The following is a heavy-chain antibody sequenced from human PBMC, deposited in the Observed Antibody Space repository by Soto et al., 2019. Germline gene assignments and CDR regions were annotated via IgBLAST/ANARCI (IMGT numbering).Heavy chain of an antibody. CDR3: ARHIAGPRTRGFDL. CDR2: IYHTGTT. V-gene: IGHV4-4*02. Sequence: QVQLQESGPGLVKPSGTLSLTCAVSGGSISDNWWSWVRQPPGKGLEWIGEIYHTGTTHYNPSLWSRVTISIDNSENQFSLKLSSVTAADMAVYYCARHIAGPRTRGFDLWGQGTLVTVSS. D-gene: IGHD1-26*01. CDR1: GGSISDNW. J-gene: IGHJ4*02.